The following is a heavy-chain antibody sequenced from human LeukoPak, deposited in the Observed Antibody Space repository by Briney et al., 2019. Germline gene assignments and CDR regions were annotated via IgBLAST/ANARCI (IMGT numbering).Heavy chain of an antibody. Sequence: SETLSLTCTVSGSSISSYYWSWIRQPPGKGLEWIGYIYYSGSTNYNPSPKSRVTISVDTSKNQFSLKLSSVTAADTAVYYCARLCKIAAAGTGYYFDYWGQGTLVTVSS. J-gene: IGHJ4*02. V-gene: IGHV4-59*08. CDR1: GSSISSYY. CDR3: ARLCKIAAAGTGYYFDY. D-gene: IGHD6-13*01. CDR2: IYYSGST.